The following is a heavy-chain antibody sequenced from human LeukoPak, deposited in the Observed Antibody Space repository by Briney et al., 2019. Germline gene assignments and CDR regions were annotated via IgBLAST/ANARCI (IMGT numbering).Heavy chain of an antibody. D-gene: IGHD6-19*01. V-gene: IGHV3-64*02. Sequence: GGSLRLSCAASGFTFSNSAMYWVRQAPRKGLEFVSVNSTNGDITYYADSVKGRFTISRDNSKNTLYLQLGSLIADYMAVYYCARGVAISSSGWYDTFDYWGQGALVTVSS. J-gene: IGHJ4*02. CDR3: ARGVAISSSGWYDTFDY. CDR2: NSTNGDIT. CDR1: GFTFSNSA.